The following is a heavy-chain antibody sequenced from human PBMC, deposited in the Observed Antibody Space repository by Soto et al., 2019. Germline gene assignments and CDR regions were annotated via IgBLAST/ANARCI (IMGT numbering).Heavy chain of an antibody. CDR2: IYSGGTT. CDR3: AGDSTDGDFVDAFDV. V-gene: IGHV3-66*01. D-gene: IGHD4-17*01. CDR1: GFSVSINY. Sequence: ELQLVESGGGLVQPGGSLRLSCAASGFSVSINYVNWVRQAPGKGLEWVSVIYSGGTTPYADSVKGRFTISRDTSKNTLYLQMNSLRVEDTAVYYCAGDSTDGDFVDAFDVWGQGTMVTVSS. J-gene: IGHJ3*01.